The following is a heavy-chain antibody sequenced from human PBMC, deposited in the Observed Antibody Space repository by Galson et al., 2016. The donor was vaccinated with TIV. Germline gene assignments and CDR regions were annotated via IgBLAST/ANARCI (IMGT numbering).Heavy chain of an antibody. V-gene: IGHV6-1*01. D-gene: IGHD6-13*01. CDR3: ARASSSWLITVHLDY. J-gene: IGHJ4*02. Sequence: CAISGDSVSSNSAAWNCIRQSPSRGLEWLGRTYYRPKWYNDYAASVKSRITINPDTSKNQFSLQLNSVTPEDTAVYYCARASSSWLITVHLDYWGQGTLVTVSS. CDR1: GDSVSSNSAA. CDR2: TYYRPKWYN.